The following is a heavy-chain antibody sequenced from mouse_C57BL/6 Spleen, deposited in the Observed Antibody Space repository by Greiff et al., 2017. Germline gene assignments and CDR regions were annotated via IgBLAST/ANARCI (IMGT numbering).Heavy chain of an antibody. Sequence: VQLQQSGPELVKPGASVKMSCKASGYTFTDYNMHWVKQSHGKSLEWIGYINPNNGGTSYNQQFKGKATLTVNKSSSTACMELRSLTSEDSAVYYCASDYGSSLYFDYWGQGTTLTVSS. J-gene: IGHJ2*01. CDR1: GYTFTDYN. CDR2: INPNNGGT. V-gene: IGHV1-22*01. CDR3: ASDYGSSLYFDY. D-gene: IGHD1-1*01.